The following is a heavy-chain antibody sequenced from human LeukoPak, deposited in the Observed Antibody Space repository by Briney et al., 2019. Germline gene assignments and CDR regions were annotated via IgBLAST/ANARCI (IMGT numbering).Heavy chain of an antibody. CDR2: ISGSGGRT. CDR1: GFTVSTSY. D-gene: IGHD2-2*01. V-gene: IGHV3-23*01. Sequence: PGGSLRLSCAASGFTVSTSYMSWVRQAPGKGLEWVSTISGSGGRTYYADSVKGRFTISRDNSKNTLYLQMNSLRAEDTAVYYCAKYGHCSSTSCYAYFDYWGQGTLVTVSS. CDR3: AKYGHCSSTSCYAYFDY. J-gene: IGHJ4*02.